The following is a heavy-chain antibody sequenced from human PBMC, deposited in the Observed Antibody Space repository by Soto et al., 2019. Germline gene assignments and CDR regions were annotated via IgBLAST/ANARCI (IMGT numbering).Heavy chain of an antibody. CDR2: ISSSSSSI. CDR3: ARGYYYYMDV. V-gene: IGHV3-21*01. CDR1: GFTFSSYS. J-gene: IGHJ6*03. Sequence: EVQLVESGGGLVKPGGSLRLSCAASGFTFSSYSMNWVRQAPGKGLEWVSSISSSSSSIYYADSVKGRFTISRDNAKNALYLPMNSLRAEDTAVYYCARGYYYYMDVWGKGTTVTVSS.